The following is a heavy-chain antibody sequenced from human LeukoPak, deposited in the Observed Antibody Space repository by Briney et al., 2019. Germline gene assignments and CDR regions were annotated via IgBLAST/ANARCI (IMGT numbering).Heavy chain of an antibody. V-gene: IGHV3-11*04. J-gene: IGHJ4*02. D-gene: IGHD5-18*01. CDR3: ARDVTFDY. Sequence: GGSLRLSCAASGFTFSDYYMSWIRQAPGKGLEWLSYITNNGGSIYYAHSVKGRFTISRDNAKNSLYLQMNSLRAEDTAVYYCARDVTFDYWGQGTLVTVSS. CDR1: GFTFSDYY. CDR2: ITNNGGSI.